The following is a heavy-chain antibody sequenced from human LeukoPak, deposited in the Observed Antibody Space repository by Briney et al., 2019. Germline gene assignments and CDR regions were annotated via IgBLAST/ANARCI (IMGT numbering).Heavy chain of an antibody. CDR3: ATDVADYDILTGPYYYYGMDV. CDR2: FDPEDGET. J-gene: IGHJ6*02. D-gene: IGHD3-9*01. V-gene: IGHV1-24*01. Sequence: ASVKVSCKVSGYTLTELSMHWVRQAPGKGLEWMGGFDPEDGETIYAQKFQGRVTMTEDTSTDTAYMELSSLRSEDTAVYYCATDVADYDILTGPYYYYGMDVWGQGTTVTVSS. CDR1: GYTLTELS.